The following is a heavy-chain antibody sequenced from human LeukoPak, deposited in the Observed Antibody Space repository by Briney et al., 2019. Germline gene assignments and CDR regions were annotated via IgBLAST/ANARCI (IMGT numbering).Heavy chain of an antibody. CDR1: GFTVSSNY. V-gene: IGHV3-53*01. J-gene: IGHJ4*02. Sequence: GGSLRLSCAASGFTVSSNYMSWVRQAPGKGLEWVSVIYSGGSTYYADSVKGRFTISRGNSKNTLYLQMNSLRAEDTAVYYCARVANRYFDYWGQGTLVTVSS. CDR3: ARVANRYFDY. CDR2: IYSGGST. D-gene: IGHD2-8*01.